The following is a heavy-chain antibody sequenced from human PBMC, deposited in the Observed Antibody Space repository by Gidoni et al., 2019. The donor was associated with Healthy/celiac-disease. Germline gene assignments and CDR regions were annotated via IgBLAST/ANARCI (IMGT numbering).Heavy chain of an antibody. J-gene: IGHJ3*02. V-gene: IGHV4-34*01. CDR1: GGSFSGYY. D-gene: IGHD3-3*01. CDR3: ARGQSYYDFWSGYADAFDI. CDR2: INHSGST. Sequence: QVQLQQLGAGLLKPSETLSLTCAVYGGSFSGYYWSWIRQPPGKGLEWIGEINHSGSTNYNPSLKSRVTISVDTSKNQFSLKLSSVTAADTAVYYCARGQSYYDFWSGYADAFDIWGQGTMVTVSS.